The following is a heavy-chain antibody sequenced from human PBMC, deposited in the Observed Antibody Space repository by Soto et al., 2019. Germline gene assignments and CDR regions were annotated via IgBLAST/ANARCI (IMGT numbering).Heavy chain of an antibody. D-gene: IGHD1-26*01. CDR1: GYTFTSYG. CDR3: ARMLWVGATTGYFDY. J-gene: IGHJ4*02. V-gene: IGHV1-18*01. CDR2: ISAYNGNT. Sequence: ASVKVSCKASGYTFTSYGISWVRQAPGQGLEWMGWISAYNGNTNYAQKLQGRVTMTTDTSTSPAYMELRSLRSDDTAVYYCARMLWVGATTGYFDYWGQGTLVTVSS.